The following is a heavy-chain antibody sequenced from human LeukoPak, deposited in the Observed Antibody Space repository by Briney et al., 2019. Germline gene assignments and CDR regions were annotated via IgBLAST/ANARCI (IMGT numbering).Heavy chain of an antibody. CDR1: GFTFSTYN. D-gene: IGHD2-15*01. Sequence: PGGSLRLSCAASGFTFSTYNMNWVRQAPGKGLEWVSSISSSSSYIYYADSVKGRFTISRDNAKNSVYLQMNSLRAEDTAVYYCARDGGSSGTGAYYMDVWGKGTTVTVSS. CDR2: ISSSSSYI. CDR3: ARDGGSSGTGAYYMDV. J-gene: IGHJ6*03. V-gene: IGHV3-21*01.